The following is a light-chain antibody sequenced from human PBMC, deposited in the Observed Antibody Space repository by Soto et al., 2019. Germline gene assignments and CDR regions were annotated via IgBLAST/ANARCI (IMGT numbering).Light chain of an antibody. V-gene: IGLV2-8*01. Sequence: QSVLTQPPSASGSPGQSVTISCTGTSSDVGGYNYVSWYQQHPGKAPTLIIYEVTKRPSGVPDRFSGSKSGNTASLTVSGLQAEDEADYYCSSYAVRIPFVFGTGTKVTVL. CDR2: EVT. CDR3: SSYAVRIPFV. CDR1: SSDVGGYNY. J-gene: IGLJ1*01.